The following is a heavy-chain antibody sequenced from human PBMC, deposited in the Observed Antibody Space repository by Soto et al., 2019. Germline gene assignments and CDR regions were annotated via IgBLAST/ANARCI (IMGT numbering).Heavy chain of an antibody. J-gene: IGHJ6*02. V-gene: IGHV3-30*18. CDR1: GFTFSSYG. D-gene: IGHD7-27*01. CDR3: AKDLYLGITSYGMDV. Sequence: QVQLVESGGGVVQPGRSLRLSCAASGFTFSSYGMHWVRQAPGKGLELVAVISYDGSNKYYADSVKVRFTISRDNSKNTLYLQMNSLRAEDTAVYYCAKDLYLGITSYGMDVWGQGTTVTVSS. CDR2: ISYDGSNK.